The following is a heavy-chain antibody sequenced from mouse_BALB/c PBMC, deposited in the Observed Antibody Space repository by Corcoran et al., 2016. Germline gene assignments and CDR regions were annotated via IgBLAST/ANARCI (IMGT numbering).Heavy chain of an antibody. CDR3: MRYGPYLYFDV. J-gene: IGHJ1*01. V-gene: IGHV11-2*02. CDR2: INSDGSAI. Sequence: EVQLLETGGGLVQPGGSRGLSCEGSGFTFSGFWMSWVRQTPGKTLEWIGDINSDGSAINYAPSIKDRFTIFRDDDKSTLYLQMSNVRSEDTATYFCMRYGPYLYFDVWGAGTTVTVSS. CDR1: GFTFSGFW.